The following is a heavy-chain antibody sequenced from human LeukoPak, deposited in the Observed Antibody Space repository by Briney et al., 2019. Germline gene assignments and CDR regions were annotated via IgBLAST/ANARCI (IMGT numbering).Heavy chain of an antibody. CDR1: GGSIRSSSYY. D-gene: IGHD6-13*01. Sequence: SETLSLTCTVSGGSIRSSSYYWGWIRQPPGKGLEWIGSIYYSGGTYYNPSLRSRVTISVDMSKNHFSLKLSSVTAADTAVYYCARLSRSIAAAGTENSAVVYFDYWGQGTLVTVSS. J-gene: IGHJ4*02. CDR3: ARLSRSIAAAGTENSAVVYFDY. V-gene: IGHV4-39*02. CDR2: IYYSGGT.